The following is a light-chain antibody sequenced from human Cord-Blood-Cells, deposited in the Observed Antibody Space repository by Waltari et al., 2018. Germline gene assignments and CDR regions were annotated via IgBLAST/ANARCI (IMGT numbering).Light chain of an antibody. CDR1: SSDVGGYNY. Sequence: QSALTQPRSVSGSPGQSVTISCTGTSSDVGGYNYVSWYQQHPGKAPKLMIYDVSKLPSGVPYRFSGSKSGNTASLTISGLQAEDEADYYCCSYAGSYTWVFGGGTKLTVL. CDR3: CSYAGSYTWV. J-gene: IGLJ3*02. V-gene: IGLV2-11*01. CDR2: DVS.